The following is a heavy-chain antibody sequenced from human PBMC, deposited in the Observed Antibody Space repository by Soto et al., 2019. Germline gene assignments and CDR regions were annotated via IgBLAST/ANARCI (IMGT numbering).Heavy chain of an antibody. J-gene: IGHJ4*02. Sequence: PGGSLRLSCAASGFTVSSNYMSWVRQAPGKGLEWVSVIYSGGSTYYADSVKGRFTISRDNSKNTLYLQMNSLRAEDTAVYYCARRGGYDILTGYYDYWGQGTLVTVSS. CDR3: ARRGGYDILTGYYDY. CDR1: GFTVSSNY. V-gene: IGHV3-66*01. D-gene: IGHD3-9*01. CDR2: IYSGGST.